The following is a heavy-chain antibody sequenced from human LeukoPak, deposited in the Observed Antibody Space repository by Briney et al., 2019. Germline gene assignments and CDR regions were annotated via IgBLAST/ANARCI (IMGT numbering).Heavy chain of an antibody. CDR1: GYTFTSYY. V-gene: IGHV1-46*01. CDR2: INPSGGST. D-gene: IGHD5-12*01. J-gene: IGHJ4*02. CDR3: ASLASTGNFDY. Sequence: ASVKVSCKASGYTFTSYYMHWVRQAPGQGLEWMGIINPSGGSTSYAQKFQGRVTMTRDTSSSTVYMELSSLRSEDTAVYYCASLASTGNFDYWGQGTLVTVSS.